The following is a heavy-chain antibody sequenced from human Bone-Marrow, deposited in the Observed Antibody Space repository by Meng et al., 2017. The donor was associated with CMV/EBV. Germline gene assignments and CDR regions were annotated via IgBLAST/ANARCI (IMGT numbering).Heavy chain of an antibody. D-gene: IGHD3-3*01. CDR3: ARVGDGDFWSGFEDYFDY. CDR1: GGPISSYY. J-gene: IGHJ4*02. CDR2: IYYSGST. Sequence: SETLSLTETVSGGPISSYYWSWIRQPPGNGLDWIGYIYYSGSTNYNPSLKSRVTISVDTSKNQFSLKLSSVTAADTAVYYCARVGDGDFWSGFEDYFDYWGQGNLVHFAS. V-gene: IGHV4-59*01.